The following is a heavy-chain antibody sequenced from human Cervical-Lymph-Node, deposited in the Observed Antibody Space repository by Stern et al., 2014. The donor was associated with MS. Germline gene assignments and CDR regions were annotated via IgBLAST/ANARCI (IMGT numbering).Heavy chain of an antibody. D-gene: IGHD3-3*01. CDR1: GYTFVSYG. V-gene: IGHV1-18*01. CDR2: ISTYNGKT. J-gene: IGHJ4*02. CDR3: AVLDFMNGYSFDS. Sequence: QLVEFGTEVKKPGASMKGSCKPSGYTFVSYGINWVRKAPGQGLEWMGWISTYNGKTNYARKFQGRVTPTTDTSTSTVSMELRSLRSDDTAVYYCAVLDFMNGYSFDSWGQGTLVPVSS.